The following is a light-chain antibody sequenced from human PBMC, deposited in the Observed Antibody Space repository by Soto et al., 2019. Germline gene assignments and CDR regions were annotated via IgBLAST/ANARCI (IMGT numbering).Light chain of an antibody. V-gene: IGLV1-51*01. Sequence: QSGLTQPPSVSATPGQKVTISCSGSGSNLGRNYVSWYQQLPGTAPRLLIYDNVYRFLGIPDRFSASKSVTSATLGIAGLQTGDEGDYYCGSWDNNLRAYVFATATKVAVL. J-gene: IGLJ1*01. CDR3: GSWDNNLRAYV. CDR2: DNV. CDR1: GSNLGRNY.